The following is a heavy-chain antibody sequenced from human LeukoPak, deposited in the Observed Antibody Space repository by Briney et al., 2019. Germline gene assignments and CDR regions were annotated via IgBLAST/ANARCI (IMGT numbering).Heavy chain of an antibody. CDR3: ARVSDDSGWNFDY. V-gene: IGHV1-3*01. J-gene: IGHJ4*02. CDR1: GYTFTSYA. Sequence: ASVEVSRKASGYTFTSYAIHWVRQAPGQRLEWMGWINAGNGNRKYSQKFQDRVTITRETSATTAYMELNSLTSEDTAVYYCARVSDDSGWNFDYWGQGTLVTVSS. CDR2: INAGNGNR. D-gene: IGHD6-19*01.